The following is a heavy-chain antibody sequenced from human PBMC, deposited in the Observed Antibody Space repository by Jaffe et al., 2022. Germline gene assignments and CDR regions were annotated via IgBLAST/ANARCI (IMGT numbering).Heavy chain of an antibody. CDR1: GYSISSGYY. J-gene: IGHJ5*02. Sequence: QVQLQESGPGLVKPSETLSLTCAVSGYSISSGYYWGWIRQPPGKGLEWIGSIYHSGSTYYNPSLKSRVTISVDTSKNQFSLKLSSVTAADTAVYYCARREAAYYDILTGYYNGGGFDPWGQGTLVTVSS. D-gene: IGHD3-9*01. CDR2: IYHSGST. V-gene: IGHV4-38-2*01. CDR3: ARREAAYYDILTGYYNGGGFDP.